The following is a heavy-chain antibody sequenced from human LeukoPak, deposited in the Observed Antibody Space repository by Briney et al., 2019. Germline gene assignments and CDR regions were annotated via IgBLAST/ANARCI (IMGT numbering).Heavy chain of an antibody. CDR2: ISGSGGST. CDR1: EFTFSRYA. D-gene: IGHD3-9*01. V-gene: IGHV3-23*01. J-gene: IGHJ4*02. Sequence: GGSLRLSCAASEFTFSRYAMSWVRQAPGKGLEWVSAISGSGGSTYYADSVKGRFTISRDNSKNTLYLQMNSLRAEDTAVYYCSKAQDILTPYDYWGQGTLVTVSA. CDR3: SKAQDILTPYDY.